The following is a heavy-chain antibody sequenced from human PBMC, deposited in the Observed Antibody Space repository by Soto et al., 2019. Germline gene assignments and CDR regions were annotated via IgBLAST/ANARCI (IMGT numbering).Heavy chain of an antibody. D-gene: IGHD1-1*01. CDR1: GGSITSYH. Sequence: PETLSLTCVVSGGSITSYHWSWIRQFPGKGLEWIGRIYATGSTDYNPSLKSRITMPVDMSKRQFSLTLRSVTAADTAIYYCVMYGTKNLRDRFDPWCRGIVVTVS. V-gene: IGHV4-4*07. CDR3: VMYGTKNLRDRFDP. CDR2: IYATGST. J-gene: IGHJ5*02.